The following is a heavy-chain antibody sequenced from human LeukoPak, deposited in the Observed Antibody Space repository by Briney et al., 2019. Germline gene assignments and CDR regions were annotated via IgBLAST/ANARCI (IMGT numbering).Heavy chain of an antibody. D-gene: IGHD3-9*01. J-gene: IGHJ2*01. V-gene: IGHV1-2*02. CDR1: VYTFPVYY. CDR3: ARAENERYYDILTGYYTPATEYFDL. Sequence: SVTVPCIPSVYTFPVYYMHWVRQAPGQGREWMGWINPNSGGTDYAQKFQGRATMTSDTSISTAYMELSRLRSDDPAVYYCARAENERYYDILTGYYTPATEYFDLWGRGTLVTASS. CDR2: INPNSGGT.